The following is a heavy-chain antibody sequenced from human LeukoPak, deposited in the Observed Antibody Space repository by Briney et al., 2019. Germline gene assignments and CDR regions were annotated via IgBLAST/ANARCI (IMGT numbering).Heavy chain of an antibody. CDR3: ARASFWFDYSGYYFDF. Sequence: GESLRLSCAASGFTVSSNYMSWVRQAPGNGLEWVAVIYSGGGTYYADSVKGRFTISRDNSKNTVYLQMNSLRAEDTAVYYCARASFWFDYSGYYFDFWGQGTLVTVSS. CDR2: IYSGGGT. CDR1: GFTVSSNY. D-gene: IGHD2-15*01. J-gene: IGHJ4*02. V-gene: IGHV3-66*01.